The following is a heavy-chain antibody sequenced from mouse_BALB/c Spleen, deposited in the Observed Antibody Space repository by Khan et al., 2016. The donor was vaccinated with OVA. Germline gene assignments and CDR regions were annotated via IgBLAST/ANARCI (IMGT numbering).Heavy chain of an antibody. CDR2: IWSDGST. CDR1: GFSLTNYG. Sequence: QVQLKQSGPGLAAPSQSLSITCTISGFSLTNYGVHWVRQTPGKGLEWLAVIWSDGSTTYNSALKSRLTTTKDNSHSQALLKKNNVQPDDTAIYFCARQPYYHYNIMDYWGQGTSVTVSS. CDR3: ARQPYYHYNIMDY. V-gene: IGHV2-6-1*01. D-gene: IGHD1-1*02. J-gene: IGHJ4*01.